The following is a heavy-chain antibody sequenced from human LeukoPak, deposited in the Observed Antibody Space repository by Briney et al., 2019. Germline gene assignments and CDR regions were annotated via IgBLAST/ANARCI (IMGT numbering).Heavy chain of an antibody. D-gene: IGHD3-16*01. J-gene: IGHJ4*02. V-gene: IGHV4-34*01. CDR2: ISHSGGT. Sequence: PPETLSLTCAVYGDSFIENYWSWIRQPPGKGLEWIGEISHSGGTNYTNYNPSLKSRVTISIDTSKNQFSLRLSSVTAADTAVYYCARGSRLPLDFWDQGSLVTVSS. CDR1: GDSFIENY. CDR3: ARGSRLPLDF.